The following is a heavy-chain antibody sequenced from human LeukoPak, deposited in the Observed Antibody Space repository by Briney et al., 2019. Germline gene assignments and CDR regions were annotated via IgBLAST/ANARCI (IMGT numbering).Heavy chain of an antibody. CDR1: GFTFSDYY. D-gene: IGHD4-17*01. CDR2: ISSSSSYI. V-gene: IGHV3-11*06. CDR3: ARDDYGDYRNAFDI. Sequence: GGSLRLSCAASGFTFSDYYMSWIRQAPGKGLEWVSSISSSSSYIYYADSVKGRFTISRDNAKNSLYLQMNSLRAEDTAVYYCARDDYGDYRNAFDIWGQGTMVTVSS. J-gene: IGHJ3*02.